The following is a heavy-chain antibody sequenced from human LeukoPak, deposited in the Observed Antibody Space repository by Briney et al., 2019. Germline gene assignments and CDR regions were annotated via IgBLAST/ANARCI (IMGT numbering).Heavy chain of an antibody. CDR1: GYSISSGYY. Sequence: SETLSLTCTVSGYSISSGYYWGWIRQPPGKGLEWIGSIYHSGSTYYNPSLKSRVTISVDTSKNQFSLELSSVTAADTAVYYCARGGYYYDENWFDPWGQGTLVTVSS. CDR2: IYHSGST. J-gene: IGHJ5*02. CDR3: ARGGYYYDENWFDP. D-gene: IGHD3-22*01. V-gene: IGHV4-38-2*02.